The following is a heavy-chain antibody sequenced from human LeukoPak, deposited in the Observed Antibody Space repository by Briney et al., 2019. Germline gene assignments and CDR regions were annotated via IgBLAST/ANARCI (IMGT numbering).Heavy chain of an antibody. V-gene: IGHV3-64*01. J-gene: IGHJ1*01. CDR2: ISSNGGST. CDR1: GYTFTSYY. Sequence: GASVKVSYKASGYTFTSYYMHWVRQAPGKGLEYVSAISSNGGSTYYANSVKGRFTISRDNSKNTLYLQMGSLRAEDMAVYYCARGYGGKSGSFQHWGQGTLVTVSS. D-gene: IGHD4-23*01. CDR3: ARGYGGKSGSFQH.